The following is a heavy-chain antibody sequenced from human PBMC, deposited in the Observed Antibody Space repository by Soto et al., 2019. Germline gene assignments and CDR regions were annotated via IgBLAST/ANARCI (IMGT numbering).Heavy chain of an antibody. CDR1: GFTINRND. J-gene: IGHJ6*02. CDR3: ASCERFPRVGVDYYALDV. V-gene: IGHV3-30*03. D-gene: IGHD3-3*01. Sequence: QVHLVESGGGVVQPGGSLRLSCAASGFTINRNDMYWVRQAPGKGLEWVAVMSFDGNHQHYADSVKGRFTISRDNSKNTLSLERNSLRRDDTAVYYCASCERFPRVGVDYYALDVWGQGTTVIVSS. CDR2: MSFDGNHQ.